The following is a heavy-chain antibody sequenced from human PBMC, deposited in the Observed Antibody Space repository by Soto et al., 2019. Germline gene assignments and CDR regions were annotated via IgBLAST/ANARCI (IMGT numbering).Heavy chain of an antibody. V-gene: IGHV3-33*01. J-gene: IGHJ4*02. CDR3: ARVNFDWYSSGAFALDD. Sequence: QVQLVESGGGVVQPGRSLRLSCAASGFTFSSYGMHWVRQAPGKGLEWVAVIWYDGSNKYYADSVKGRFTISRDNSKNTLYLQMNSLRAEDTAVYYCARVNFDWYSSGAFALDDWGQGTLVTVSS. D-gene: IGHD3-9*01. CDR1: GFTFSSYG. CDR2: IWYDGSNK.